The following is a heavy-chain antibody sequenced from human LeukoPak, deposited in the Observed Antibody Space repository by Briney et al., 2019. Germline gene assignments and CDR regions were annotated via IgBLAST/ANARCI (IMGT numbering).Heavy chain of an antibody. CDR2: IYYSGST. D-gene: IGHD5-24*01. CDR1: GFTFSSYA. CDR3: ARGPDRDGYNYFDY. V-gene: IGHV4-59*12. Sequence: GSLRLSCAASGFTFSSYAMSWIRQPPGKGLEWIGYIYYSGSTNYNPSLKSRVTISVDTSKNQFSLKLSSVTAADTAVYYCARGPDRDGYNYFDYWGQGTLVTVSS. J-gene: IGHJ4*02.